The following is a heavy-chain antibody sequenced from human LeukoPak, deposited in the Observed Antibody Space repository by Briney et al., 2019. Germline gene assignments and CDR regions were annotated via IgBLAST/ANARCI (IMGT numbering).Heavy chain of an antibody. Sequence: SETLSLTCTVSGGSISGYHWSWIRQPPGKGLDYIGYIYYSGSTNYNPSLKSRVTIPVDTSKNQFSLKLSSVTAADTAVYYCARQADDSSSSLVYFDYWGQGTLVTVSS. J-gene: IGHJ4*02. CDR1: GGSISGYH. CDR3: ARQADDSSSSLVYFDY. D-gene: IGHD6-6*01. CDR2: IYYSGST. V-gene: IGHV4-59*08.